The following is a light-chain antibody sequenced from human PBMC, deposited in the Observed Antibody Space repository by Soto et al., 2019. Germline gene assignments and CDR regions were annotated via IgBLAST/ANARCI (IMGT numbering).Light chain of an antibody. CDR3: QQYGDSRT. V-gene: IGKV3-20*01. CDR1: QSVSSTY. Sequence: EIVLTQSPGTLSLSPGERATLSCRASQSVSSTYLAWYQQKPGQAPRLLIYGASSSATGIPDRFSGSASGTDFTLTINRLETEDFAIYYCQQYGDSRTFGQGTKLEIK. J-gene: IGKJ2*01. CDR2: GAS.